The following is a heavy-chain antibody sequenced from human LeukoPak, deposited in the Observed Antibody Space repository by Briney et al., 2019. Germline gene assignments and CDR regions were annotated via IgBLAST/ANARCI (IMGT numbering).Heavy chain of an antibody. CDR1: GFTFSSYG. D-gene: IGHD1-26*01. CDR3: AKDPRGSYSRDYYYYIDV. J-gene: IGHJ6*03. V-gene: IGHV3-33*06. CDR2: IWYDGSNK. Sequence: GGSLGLSCAASGFTFSSYGMHWVRQAPGKGLEWVAVIWYDGSNKYYADSVKGRFTISRDNSKNTLYLQMNSLRAEDAAVYYCAKDPRGSYSRDYYYYIDVWGKGTTVTVSS.